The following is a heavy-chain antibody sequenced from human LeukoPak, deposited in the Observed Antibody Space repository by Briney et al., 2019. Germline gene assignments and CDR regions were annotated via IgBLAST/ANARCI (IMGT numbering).Heavy chain of an antibody. CDR2: ITPSDGA. Sequence: GASVKVSFKSSGYTFTAYAMHWVRQAPGQGLEWMGWITPSDGANYAQKVQGRVTMTRDTSMSTAYMELSRLRSDDTAVYYCARETTIAAAGWDYFDYWGQGTLVTVSS. CDR3: ARETTIAAAGWDYFDY. CDR1: GYTFTAYA. D-gene: IGHD6-13*01. J-gene: IGHJ4*02. V-gene: IGHV1-2*02.